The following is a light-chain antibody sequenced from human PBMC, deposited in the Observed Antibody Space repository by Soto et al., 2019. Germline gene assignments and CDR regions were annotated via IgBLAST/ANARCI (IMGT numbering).Light chain of an antibody. V-gene: IGKV1-39*01. CDR1: QSINSY. Sequence: DIQMPHPPSSLSPSVGDRVTITCRASQSINSYLNWYQQKPGKAPKLLIYAASSLQSGVPPRFSGSGPGTDFTLTISSLQPEDFATYYCQQSYRTPWTFGQGTKVEIK. CDR3: QQSYRTPWT. CDR2: AAS. J-gene: IGKJ1*01.